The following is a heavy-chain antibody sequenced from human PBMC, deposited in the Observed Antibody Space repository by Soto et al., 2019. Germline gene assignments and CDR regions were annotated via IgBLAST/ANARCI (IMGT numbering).Heavy chain of an antibody. J-gene: IGHJ4*02. CDR3: ACEPVNSDRNGYPLFDC. V-gene: IGHV3-11*01. D-gene: IGHD3-22*01. CDR1: GFTFSDSY. CDR2: ISRTGHRT. Sequence: GALRLSCGASGFTFSDSYFSWIRQAPGKGLEWVAYISRTGHRTYYAGSVEGRFTISRDDAERSVYLQMDSLRAEDTAIYYFACEPVNSDRNGYPLFDCRGQGTQVTVSS.